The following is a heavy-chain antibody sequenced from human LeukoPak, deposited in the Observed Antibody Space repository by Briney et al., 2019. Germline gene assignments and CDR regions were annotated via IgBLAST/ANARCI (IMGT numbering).Heavy chain of an antibody. J-gene: IGHJ4*02. CDR2: IKQDGSEK. CDR3: AKSIAVAGFAGGRTFDY. V-gene: IGHV3-7*01. Sequence: GGSLRLSCAASGFTFTNNFMSWVRQVPGKGLEWVANIKQDGSEKTYADSVRGRFTISRDNSKNTLYVQMHSLRAEDTAVYYCAKSIAVAGFAGGRTFDYWGQGILVTVSS. D-gene: IGHD6-19*01. CDR1: GFTFTNNF.